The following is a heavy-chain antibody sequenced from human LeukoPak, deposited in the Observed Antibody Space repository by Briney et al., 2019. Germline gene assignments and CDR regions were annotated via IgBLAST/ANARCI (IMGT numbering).Heavy chain of an antibody. J-gene: IGHJ4*02. V-gene: IGHV1-2*02. CDR3: AVWDIGVVIAIRDY. Sequence: GASVTVSCKASGYTFTGYYMHWVRQAPGQGLEWMGWINPDSGGTNYAQKFQGRVTMTRDTSISTAYMELSRLRSDDTAVYYCAVWDIGVVIAIRDYWGQGTLVTVSS. CDR2: INPDSGGT. CDR1: GYTFTGYY. D-gene: IGHD2-21*01.